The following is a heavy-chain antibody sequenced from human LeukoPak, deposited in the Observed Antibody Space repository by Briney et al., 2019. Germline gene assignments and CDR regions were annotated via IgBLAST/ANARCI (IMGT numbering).Heavy chain of an antibody. D-gene: IGHD2-2*01. Sequence: GGSLRLSCAASGFTFSSYGMHWVRQAPGKGLEWVAVIWYDGSNKYYADAVKGRFTISRDNSKNTLYLQMNRLRAEDTAVYYCARELEYQLPYFDYWGQGTLVTVSS. CDR1: GFTFSSYG. J-gene: IGHJ4*02. CDR3: ARELEYQLPYFDY. CDR2: IWYDGSNK. V-gene: IGHV3-33*01.